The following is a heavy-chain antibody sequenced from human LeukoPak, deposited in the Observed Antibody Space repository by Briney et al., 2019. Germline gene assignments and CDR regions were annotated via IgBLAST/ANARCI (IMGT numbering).Heavy chain of an antibody. CDR3: ARGGEAAAGTGLWYFDL. CDR2: MNPNSGNT. J-gene: IGHJ2*01. Sequence: ASVKVSCKASGYTLTSYDINWVRQATGQGLEWMGWMNPNSGNTGYAQKFQGRVTMTRNTSISTAYMELSSLRSEDTAVYYCARGGEAAAGTGLWYFDLWGRGTLVTVSS. D-gene: IGHD6-13*01. CDR1: GYTLTSYD. V-gene: IGHV1-8*01.